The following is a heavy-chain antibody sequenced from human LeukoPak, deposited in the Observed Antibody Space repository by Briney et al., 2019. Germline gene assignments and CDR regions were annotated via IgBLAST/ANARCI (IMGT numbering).Heavy chain of an antibody. CDR3: ARAHDRRGPIADGPWYFDL. CDR2: ISSTSNTI. CDR1: GFTFSTYS. J-gene: IGHJ2*01. Sequence: GGSLRLSCAASGFTFSTYSMNWVRQAPGKGLEWLSYISSTSNTIYYADSVRGRFTISRDNAKNSLYLQMNSLRAEDTAVYYCARAHDRRGPIADGPWYFDLWGRGTLVTVSS. D-gene: IGHD2-21*01. V-gene: IGHV3-48*01.